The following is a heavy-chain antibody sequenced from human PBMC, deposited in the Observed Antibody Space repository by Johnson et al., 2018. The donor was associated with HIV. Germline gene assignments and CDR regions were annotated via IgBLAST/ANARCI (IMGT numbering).Heavy chain of an antibody. CDR3: ARAHLIFPKNAFDI. J-gene: IGHJ3*02. CDR1: GFTFSTYA. V-gene: IGHV3-23*04. CDR2: ISGSGGST. Sequence: VQLVESGGGLVQPGRSLRLSCAASGFTFSTYAMNWVRQAPGKGLEWVSAISGSGGSTYYADSVKGRFTISRDNSTNTLYLQMNNLRLGDTAVYFCARAHLIFPKNAFDIWGQGTMVTVSS. D-gene: IGHD3-3*02.